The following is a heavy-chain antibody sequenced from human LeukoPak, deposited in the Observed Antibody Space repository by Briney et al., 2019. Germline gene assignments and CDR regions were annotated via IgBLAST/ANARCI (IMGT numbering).Heavy chain of an antibody. J-gene: IGHJ4*02. D-gene: IGHD5-18*01. V-gene: IGHV3-11*01. CDR2: ISNSADTI. CDR1: GFAFSDHY. CDR3: ASGYTYGYVQSFDY. Sequence: KPGGSLRLSCAASGFAFSDHYMSWIRQAPGKGLEWVSYISNSADTIYYADSVKGRFTISRDNAKRSVFLHMSSLRAEDTAVYYCASGYTYGYVQSFDYWGQGTLVTVSS.